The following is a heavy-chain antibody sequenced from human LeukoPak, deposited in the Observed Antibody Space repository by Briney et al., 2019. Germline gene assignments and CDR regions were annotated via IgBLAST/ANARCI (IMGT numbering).Heavy chain of an antibody. D-gene: IGHD3-9*01. Sequence: GASVKVSCKASGYIFISYYMHWVRQAPGQGLEWMGWINPKSGGANYAQKFQGRVTMTWDTSISTAYMELSRLRSDDTAVYYCAREYILTAYYGDYWGQGTLVTVSS. V-gene: IGHV1-2*02. CDR1: GYIFISYY. CDR2: INPKSGGA. J-gene: IGHJ4*02. CDR3: AREYILTAYYGDY.